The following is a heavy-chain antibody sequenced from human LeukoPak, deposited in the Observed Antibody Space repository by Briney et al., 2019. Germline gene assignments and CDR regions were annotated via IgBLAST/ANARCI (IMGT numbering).Heavy chain of an antibody. CDR3: ARVRVAHTIWFGELYPFDY. D-gene: IGHD3-10*01. V-gene: IGHV3-11*01. CDR1: GFTFSDYY. CDR2: ISSSGSTI. J-gene: IGHJ4*02. Sequence: PGGSLRLSCAASGFTFSDYYMSWIRQAPGKGLEWVSYISSSGSTIYYADSVKGRFTISRDNAKNSLYLQMSSLRSEDTAVYYCARVRVAHTIWFGELYPFDYWGQGTLVTVSS.